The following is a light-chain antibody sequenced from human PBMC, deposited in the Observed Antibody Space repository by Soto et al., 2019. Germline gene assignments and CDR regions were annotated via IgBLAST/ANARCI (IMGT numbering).Light chain of an antibody. V-gene: IGKV1-5*01. Sequence: DIQMTQSPSSVSASVGDRVTITCRASQGISTWLACYQQKPGKAPKLLIYDASSLESGVPSRFSGSGSGTEFTLTISSLQPDDFATYYCQQYNSYSVTFGQGTKVDI. CDR3: QQYNSYSVT. CDR1: QGISTW. CDR2: DAS. J-gene: IGKJ1*01.